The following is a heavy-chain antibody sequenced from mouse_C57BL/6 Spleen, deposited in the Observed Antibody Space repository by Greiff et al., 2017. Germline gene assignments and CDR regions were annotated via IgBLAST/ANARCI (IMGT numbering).Heavy chain of an antibody. CDR3: ARGDYDRAY. CDR2: IDPSDSET. Sequence: VQLQQPGAELVRPGSSVKLSCKASGYTFTSYWMHWVKQRPIQGLEWIGNIDPSDSETHYNQKFKDKATLTIDKSSSTAYMQLSSLTSEDSAVYYCARGDYDRAYWGQGTLVTVSA. CDR1: GYTFTSYW. V-gene: IGHV1-52*01. D-gene: IGHD2-4*01. J-gene: IGHJ3*01.